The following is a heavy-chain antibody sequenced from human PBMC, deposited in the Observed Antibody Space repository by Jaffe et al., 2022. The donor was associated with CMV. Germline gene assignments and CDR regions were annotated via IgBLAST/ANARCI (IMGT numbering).Heavy chain of an antibody. CDR3: ARHRMQYNDDSSFDT. Sequence: EVQLMQSGAEMKKPGESLRISCKGSGYTFTTHWIGWVRQMPGKGLECIGIIFPGDSDIRYSPSFQGQVTISADDSTDTVYLQWNSLKASDTAIYYCARHRMQYNDDSSFDTWGQGTLVTVSS. J-gene: IGHJ4*02. D-gene: IGHD1-1*01. V-gene: IGHV5-51*01. CDR2: IFPGDSDI. CDR1: GYTFTTHW.